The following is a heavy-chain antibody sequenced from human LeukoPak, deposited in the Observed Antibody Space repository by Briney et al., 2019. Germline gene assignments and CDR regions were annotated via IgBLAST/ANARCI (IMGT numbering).Heavy chain of an antibody. Sequence: GGSLRLSCAASGFTFGDYAMHWVRQAPGKGLEWVSGINWNSGSIGYADSVKGRFTISRDNAKNSLYLQMSSLRADGMALYYCAKGRGGSYNNPFDYLGQGTLVTVSS. CDR3: AKGRGGSYNNPFDY. CDR2: INWNSGSI. D-gene: IGHD1-26*01. V-gene: IGHV3-9*03. CDR1: GFTFGDYA. J-gene: IGHJ4*02.